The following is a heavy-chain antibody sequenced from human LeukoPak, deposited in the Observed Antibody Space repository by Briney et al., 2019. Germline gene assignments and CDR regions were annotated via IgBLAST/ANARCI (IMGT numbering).Heavy chain of an antibody. CDR2: IKQDGSEK. V-gene: IGHV3-7*01. D-gene: IGHD2-15*01. CDR1: GFTFSSYG. J-gene: IGHJ4*02. Sequence: PGGSLRLSCAASGFTFSSYGMSWVRQAPGKGLEWVANIKQDGSEKYYVDFVRGRFTISRDNAKNSLYLQMNSLRAEDTAVYYCARDKVVGATYFDYWGQGTLVTVSS. CDR3: ARDKVVGATYFDY.